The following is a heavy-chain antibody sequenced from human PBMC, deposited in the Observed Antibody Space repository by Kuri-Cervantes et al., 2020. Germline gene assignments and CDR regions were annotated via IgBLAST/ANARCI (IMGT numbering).Heavy chain of an antibody. CDR1: GYTFTGYY. V-gene: IGHV1-2*02. Sequence: ASVKVSCKASGYTFTGYYMHWVRQAPGQGLEWMGWINPNSGGTNYAQKFQGRVTMTRDTSISTAYMELSRLRSVDTAVYYCARDRIAAAGDYYYYYGMDVWGQGTTVTVSS. CDR2: INPNSGGT. D-gene: IGHD6-13*01. J-gene: IGHJ6*02. CDR3: ARDRIAAAGDYYYYYGMDV.